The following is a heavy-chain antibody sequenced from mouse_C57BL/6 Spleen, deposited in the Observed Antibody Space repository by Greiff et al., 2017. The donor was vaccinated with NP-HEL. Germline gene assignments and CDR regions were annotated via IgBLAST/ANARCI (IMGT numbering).Heavy chain of an antibody. D-gene: IGHD2-3*01. CDR2: ISYDGSN. CDR3: ARMGWLLEGYFDY. J-gene: IGHJ2*01. CDR1: GYSITSGYY. Sequence: EVKLEESGPGLVKPSQSLSLTCSVTGYSITSGYYWNWIRQFPGNKLEWMGYISYDGSNNYNPSLKNRISITRDTSKNQFFLKLNSVTTEDTATYYCARMGWLLEGYFDYWGQGTTLTVSS. V-gene: IGHV3-6*01.